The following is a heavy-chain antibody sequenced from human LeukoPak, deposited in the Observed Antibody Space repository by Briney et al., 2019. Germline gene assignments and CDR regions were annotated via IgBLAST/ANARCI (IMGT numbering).Heavy chain of an antibody. J-gene: IGHJ3*02. CDR3: ARILRLHTPRTFDI. D-gene: IGHD5-24*01. CDR2: IHEDGSDK. V-gene: IGHV3-7*05. Sequence: GGSLRLSCAASGFTFSRHWMNWVRQAPGQGLEWVANIHEDGSDKYYVDSVKGRFTISRDNAKNSVYLQMNCLRAEDTAVYYCARILRLHTPRTFDIWGQGTMVTVSS. CDR1: GFTFSRHW.